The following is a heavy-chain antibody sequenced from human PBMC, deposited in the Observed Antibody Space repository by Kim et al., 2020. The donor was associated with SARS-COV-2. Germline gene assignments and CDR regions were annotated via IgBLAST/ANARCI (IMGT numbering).Heavy chain of an antibody. D-gene: IGHD6-6*01. J-gene: IGHJ4*02. CDR2: IYPGDSDT. V-gene: IGHV5-51*01. CDR3: ARPGKSGSSDPPFDY. Sequence: GESLKISCKGSGYSFTTYWIGWVRQMPGKGLEWMGIIYPGDSDTRYSPSFQGQVTISADKSISTAYLQWSSLKTSDTAMYYCARPGKSGSSDPPFDYWGQGTLVTVSS. CDR1: GYSFTTYW.